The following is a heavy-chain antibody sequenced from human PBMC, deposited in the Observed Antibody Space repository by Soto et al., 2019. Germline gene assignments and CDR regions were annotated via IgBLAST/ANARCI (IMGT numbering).Heavy chain of an antibody. CDR2: MSYSGSS. Sequence: SETLSLTCAVSGGSISTYYWSWIRQPPGKGLEWIGYMSYSGSSTYNPSLKSRVSMSVDTSKNQFSLKLSSVTAADTAVYYCARTMEGYSYGSFDYWGQGTLVTVSS. D-gene: IGHD5-18*01. CDR1: GGSISTYY. CDR3: ARTMEGYSYGSFDY. J-gene: IGHJ4*02. V-gene: IGHV4-59*12.